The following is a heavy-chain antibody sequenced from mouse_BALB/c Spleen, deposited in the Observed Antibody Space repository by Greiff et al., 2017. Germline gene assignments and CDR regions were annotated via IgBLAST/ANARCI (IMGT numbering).Heavy chain of an antibody. CDR1: GFNIKDTY. Sequence: VHVNQSGAELVKPGASVKLSCTASGFNIKDTYMHWVKQRPEQGLEWIGRIDPANGNTKYDPKFQGKATITADTSSNTAYLQLSSLTSEDTAVYYCALSTIYYGGQGTLVTVSA. CDR2: IDPANGNT. D-gene: IGHD2-1*01. V-gene: IGHV14-3*02. CDR3: ALSTIYY. J-gene: IGHJ3*01.